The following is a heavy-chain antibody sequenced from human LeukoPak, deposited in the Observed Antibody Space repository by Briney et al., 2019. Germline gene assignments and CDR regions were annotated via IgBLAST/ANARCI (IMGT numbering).Heavy chain of an antibody. J-gene: IGHJ5*02. Sequence: GGSLRLSCAASGFTFSNYWMHWVRQAPGKGLVWVSRINGDGSRTNYADSVRGRFTISRDNAKNTLYLQMSILRVEDTALYYCARDFGAPAPWGQGTLVTVSS. D-gene: IGHD3-3*01. V-gene: IGHV3-74*01. CDR2: INGDGSRT. CDR1: GFTFSNYW. CDR3: ARDFGAPAP.